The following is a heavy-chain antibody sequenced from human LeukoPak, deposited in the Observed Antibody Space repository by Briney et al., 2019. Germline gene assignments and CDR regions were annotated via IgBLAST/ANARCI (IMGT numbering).Heavy chain of an antibody. Sequence: PGGSLRLSCAASGFTFSSYSMNWVRQAPGKGLEWVSSISSSGSNIYYADSVKGRFTISRGNAKNSLYLQMNSLGAEDTAVYYCARDERAPHYYGNSGYWGQGTLVTVSS. CDR2: ISSSGSNI. CDR3: ARDERAPHYYGNSGY. J-gene: IGHJ4*02. D-gene: IGHD3-3*01. CDR1: GFTFSSYS. V-gene: IGHV3-21*01.